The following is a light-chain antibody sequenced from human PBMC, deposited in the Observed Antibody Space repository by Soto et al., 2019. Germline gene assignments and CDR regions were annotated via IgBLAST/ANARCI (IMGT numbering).Light chain of an antibody. CDR3: QQYGNSPT. Sequence: EIVLTQSPGTLSLSPGERATLSCRASQSVRSSYLAWYQQKPGQAPRLLIYGASNRATGIPDRFSGGGSGTDFTLTISRLEPEDLAVYYCQQYGNSPTFGGGTKVEIK. V-gene: IGKV3-20*01. CDR1: QSVRSSY. J-gene: IGKJ4*01. CDR2: GAS.